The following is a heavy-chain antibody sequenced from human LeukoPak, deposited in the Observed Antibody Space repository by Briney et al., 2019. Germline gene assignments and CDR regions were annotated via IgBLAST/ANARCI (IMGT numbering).Heavy chain of an antibody. CDR3: ARLRPYSSSWYAYYGMDV. CDR2: IKSDGTQN. CDR1: GFTFDDCA. J-gene: IGHJ6*02. D-gene: IGHD6-13*01. V-gene: IGHV3-7*04. Sequence: GGSLRLSCAASGFTFDDCAMYWVRQAPGKGLEWVANIKSDGTQNYYVDSVKGRFTISRDNAKNSLYLQMNSLRADETAVYYCARLRPYSSSWYAYYGMDVWGQGTTVTVSS.